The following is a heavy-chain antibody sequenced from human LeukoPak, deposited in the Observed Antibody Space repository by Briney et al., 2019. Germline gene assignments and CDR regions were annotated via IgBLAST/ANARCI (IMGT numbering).Heavy chain of an antibody. CDR3: TRHGSYSHGF. Sequence: SETLSLTCAVSGDSIRSGGYWSWVRQPPGKGLEWIGQIYVTRSTNYNPYLESRVIMSLDKSRNQLSLRLKSMTAADTAVYYCTRHGSYSHGFWGQGALVTVAS. CDR1: GDSIRSGGY. J-gene: IGHJ4*02. CDR2: IYVTRST. V-gene: IGHV4-4*02. D-gene: IGHD3-10*01.